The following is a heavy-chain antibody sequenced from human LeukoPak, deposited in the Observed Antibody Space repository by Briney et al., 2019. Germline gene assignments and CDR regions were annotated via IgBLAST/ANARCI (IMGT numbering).Heavy chain of an antibody. CDR1: GGSISSSSYY. Sequence: SETLSLTCTVSGGSISSSSYYWGWIRQPPGKGLEWIGSIYYSGSTYYNPSLKSRVTISVDTSKNQFSLKLSSVTAADTAVYYCARAITIFGRDYWGQGTLVTVSS. V-gene: IGHV4-39*07. J-gene: IGHJ4*02. CDR3: ARAITIFGRDY. CDR2: IYYSGST. D-gene: IGHD3-3*01.